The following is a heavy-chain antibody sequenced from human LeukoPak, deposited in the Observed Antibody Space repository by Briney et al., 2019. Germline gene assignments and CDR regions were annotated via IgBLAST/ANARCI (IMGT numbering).Heavy chain of an antibody. CDR1: GGSISSGTYY. Sequence: PSETLSLTCTVSGGSISSGTYYWSWVRQPAGKGLEWIGRIYTSGSTNYNPSLRSRVTISVDTSKNRFSLKLSSVTAADTAVYYCARDHRWELALDYWGQGTLVTVSS. CDR3: ARDHRWELALDY. J-gene: IGHJ4*02. V-gene: IGHV4-61*02. D-gene: IGHD1-26*01. CDR2: IYTSGST.